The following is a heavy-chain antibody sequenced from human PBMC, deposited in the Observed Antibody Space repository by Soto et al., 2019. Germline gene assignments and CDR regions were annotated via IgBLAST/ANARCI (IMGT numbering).Heavy chain of an antibody. CDR2: IYSGGST. CDR1: GFTVSSNY. D-gene: IGHD1-26*01. Sequence: GGSLRLSCAASGFTVSSNYMSWVRQAPGKGLEWVSVIYSGGSTYYADSVKGRFTISRDNSKNTLYLQMNSLRAEDTAVYYCARGPLLEWELRGFSGFDYWGQGTLVTVSS. CDR3: ARGPLLEWELRGFSGFDY. V-gene: IGHV3-53*01. J-gene: IGHJ4*02.